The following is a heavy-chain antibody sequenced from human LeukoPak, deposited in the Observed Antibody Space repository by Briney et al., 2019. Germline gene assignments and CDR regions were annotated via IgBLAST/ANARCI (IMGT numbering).Heavy chain of an antibody. D-gene: IGHD1-1*01. CDR3: ARKYNWNDRWD. Sequence: SETLSLTCTVSGGSISSTNYYWGWIRQPPGKGLEWIGSIYYSGSTYYNPSLKSRLTISLDTSKNQFSLRLSSVTAADTAFYYCARKYNWNDRWDWGQGTLVTVSP. J-gene: IGHJ4*02. CDR1: GGSISSTNYY. CDR2: IYYSGST. V-gene: IGHV4-39*07.